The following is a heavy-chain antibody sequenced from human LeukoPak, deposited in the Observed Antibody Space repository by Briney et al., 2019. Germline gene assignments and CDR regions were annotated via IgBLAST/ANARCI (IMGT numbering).Heavy chain of an antibody. V-gene: IGHV3-21*01. J-gene: IGHJ4*02. Sequence: GGSLRLSCAASGFTFSAYSMNWVRQAPGKGLEWVASISSSSSYIYYADSVKGRFTISRDNAKNSLYLQMNGLRAEDTAVYYCASSGYDSSGYYYGWGQGAQVTASS. CDR2: ISSSSSYI. CDR1: GFTFSAYS. D-gene: IGHD3-22*01. CDR3: ASSGYDSSGYYYG.